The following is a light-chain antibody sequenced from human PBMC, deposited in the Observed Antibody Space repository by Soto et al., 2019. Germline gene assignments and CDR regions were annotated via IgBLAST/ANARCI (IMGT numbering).Light chain of an antibody. V-gene: IGKV3-15*01. CDR3: QHYHSWPLT. J-gene: IGKJ4*01. Sequence: EIVMTQSPATLSVSPGERATLSCSASQGVGSTLAWYQQKPGQTPRLLIYDAYIRATGVPARFSGSGSGTDFTLTINSLQSEDFAVYYCQHYHSWPLTFGGGTKVDIK. CDR1: QGVGST. CDR2: DAY.